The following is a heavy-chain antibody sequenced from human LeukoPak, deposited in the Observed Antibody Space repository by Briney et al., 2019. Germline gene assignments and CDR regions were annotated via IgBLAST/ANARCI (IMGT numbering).Heavy chain of an antibody. D-gene: IGHD3-22*01. CDR1: GGSINSYY. CDR3: ARDYGYDSRSWYFDL. V-gene: IGHV4-4*07. CDR2: VYTTGTT. J-gene: IGHJ2*01. Sequence: SETLSLTCTVSGGSINSYYWSWIRQPAGKGLEWIGRVYTTGTTNYNPSLKSRVTMSVDTSKNQFSLKVNSVTAADTAVYFRARDYGYDSRSWYFDLWGRGTLVTVSS.